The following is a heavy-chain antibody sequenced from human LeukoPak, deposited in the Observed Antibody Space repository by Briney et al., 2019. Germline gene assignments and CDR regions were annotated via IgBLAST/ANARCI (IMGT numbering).Heavy chain of an antibody. CDR3: AREVSSGWYGSPSFDY. J-gene: IGHJ4*02. Sequence: SVKVSCKASGGTFSSYTISWVRQAPGQGLEWMGRLIPILGIANYAQKFQGRVTITADKSTSTAYMELSSLRSEDTAVYYCAREVSSGWYGSPSFDYWGQGTLVTVSS. CDR2: LIPILGIA. D-gene: IGHD6-19*01. CDR1: GGTFSSYT. V-gene: IGHV1-69*04.